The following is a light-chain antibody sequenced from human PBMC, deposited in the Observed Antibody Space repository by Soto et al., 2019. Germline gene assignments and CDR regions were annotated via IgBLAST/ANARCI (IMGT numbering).Light chain of an antibody. V-gene: IGLV3-9*01. Sequence: SYELTQPLSVSVALGQTARIACGGNNIGSKNVHWYQQTPGQAPVQVIYRDSNRPSGIPERFSGSNSGNTATLTISRAQAGDEADYYGQVWDSSTVVFGGGTKLTVL. CDR2: RDS. CDR3: QVWDSSTVV. CDR1: NIGSKN. J-gene: IGLJ2*01.